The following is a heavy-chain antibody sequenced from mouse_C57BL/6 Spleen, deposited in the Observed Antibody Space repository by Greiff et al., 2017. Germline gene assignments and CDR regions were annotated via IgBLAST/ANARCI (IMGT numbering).Heavy chain of an antibody. J-gene: IGHJ2*01. CDR1: GYTFTSYW. CDR3: ARAGDFDD. CDR2: IDPSDSYT. Sequence: QVQLQQPGAELVKPGASVKLSCKASGYTFTSYWMKWVKQRPGQGLEWIGEIDPSDSYTNYNQKFKGKATLTVDTSSSTAYMQLSSLTSEDSAVYYCARAGDFDDWGQGTTLTVSS. V-gene: IGHV1-50*01.